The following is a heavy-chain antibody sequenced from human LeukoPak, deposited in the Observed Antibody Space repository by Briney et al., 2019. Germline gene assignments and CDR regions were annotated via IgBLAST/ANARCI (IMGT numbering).Heavy chain of an antibody. CDR1: GGSISSGSYY. J-gene: IGHJ6*03. CDR2: IYTSGST. D-gene: IGHD3-10*01. Sequence: PSQTLSLTCTVSGGSISSGSYYWSWIRQPAGKGLEWIGRIYTSGSTNYNPSLKSRVTISVDTSKNQFSLKLSSVTAADTAVYYCARGMVRGVTHYYYYYMDVWGKGTTVTISS. CDR3: ARGMVRGVTHYYYYYMDV. V-gene: IGHV4-61*02.